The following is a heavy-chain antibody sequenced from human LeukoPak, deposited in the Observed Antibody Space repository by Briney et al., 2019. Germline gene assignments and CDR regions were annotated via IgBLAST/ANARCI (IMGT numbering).Heavy chain of an antibody. CDR2: ILYSGTT. V-gene: IGHV4-59*11. CDR1: GGSIGSHY. D-gene: IGHD3-22*01. CDR3: ARYYYGGSGYYSFDF. Sequence: SETLSLTCTVSGGSIGSHYWSWIRQPPGKGLEWIGYILYSGTTYYNFSLKSRVTMSVGTTKNQFSLKLSSVTAADTAVYYCARYYYGGSGYYSFDFWGQGTLVTVSS. J-gene: IGHJ4*02.